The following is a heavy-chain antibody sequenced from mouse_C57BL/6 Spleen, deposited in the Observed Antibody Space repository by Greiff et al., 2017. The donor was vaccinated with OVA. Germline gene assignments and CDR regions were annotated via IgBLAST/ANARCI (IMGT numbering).Heavy chain of an antibody. CDR2: IYPRSGNT. Sequence: QVQLQQSGAELARPGASVKLSCKASGYTFTSYGISWVKQRPGQGLEWIGEIYPRSGNTYYNEKFKGKATLTADKSSSTAYMELRSLTSEDSAVYFCARRGYGSSLYYFDYWGQGTTLTVSS. D-gene: IGHD1-1*01. CDR1: GYTFTSYG. V-gene: IGHV1-81*01. CDR3: ARRGYGSSLYYFDY. J-gene: IGHJ2*01.